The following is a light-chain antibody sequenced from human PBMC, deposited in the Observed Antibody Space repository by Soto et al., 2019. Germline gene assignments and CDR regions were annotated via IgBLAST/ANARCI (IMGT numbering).Light chain of an antibody. CDR2: GAS. CDR1: QSLNARY. Sequence: EIVLTQSPGTLSLSPGERATLSCRASQSLNARYLAWYQVKPGQAPRLLFYGASSRATGIPDRFIGSGSGTDFTLTINSLQSEDFAVYYCQQYNDWPLTFGGGTKVDIK. CDR3: QQYNDWPLT. J-gene: IGKJ4*01. V-gene: IGKV3-20*01.